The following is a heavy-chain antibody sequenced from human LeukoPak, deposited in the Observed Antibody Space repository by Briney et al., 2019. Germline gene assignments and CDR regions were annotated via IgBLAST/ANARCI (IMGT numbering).Heavy chain of an antibody. D-gene: IGHD3-22*01. CDR2: ISDSGSKT. J-gene: IGHJ3*01. V-gene: IGHV3-48*03. Sequence: PGGSLRLSCAASGFSFSSYEMNWVRQAPGKGLEWVAYISDSGSKTNYADSVKGRFTTYRDNARNSLDQQMNSLRGEDTAVYYCAAYYYDNSPKSVWGQGAMVTVSS. CDR3: AAYYYDNSPKSV. CDR1: GFSFSSYE.